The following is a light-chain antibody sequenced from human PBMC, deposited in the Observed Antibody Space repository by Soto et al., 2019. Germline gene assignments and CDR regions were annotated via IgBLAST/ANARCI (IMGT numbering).Light chain of an antibody. J-gene: IGKJ1*01. CDR3: QQSSRTPWT. Sequence: DIQMTQSPSTLSASVGDRVTITCRASQSISSWLAWYQQKPGKAPKLLIYTASTLQSGVPSRFSGSGSGPDFTLTISSLQPEDFATYFCQQSSRTPWTFGPGTKVDIK. CDR2: TAS. CDR1: QSISSW. V-gene: IGKV1-39*01.